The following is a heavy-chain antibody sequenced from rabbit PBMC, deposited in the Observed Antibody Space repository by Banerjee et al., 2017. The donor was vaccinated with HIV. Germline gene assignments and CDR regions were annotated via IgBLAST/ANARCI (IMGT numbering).Heavy chain of an antibody. Sequence: GFSFSSSYYMCWVRQAPGKGLEWIGCIYAGRSGSTQYANWAKGRFTISKISSTTVTLQMTSLTAADTATYFCARDDAGVVGYDWDLWGQGTLSPS. CDR3: ARDDAGVVGYDWDL. D-gene: IGHD4-2*01. CDR1: GFSFSSSYY. J-gene: IGHJ6*01. V-gene: IGHV1S40*01. CDR2: IYAGRSGST.